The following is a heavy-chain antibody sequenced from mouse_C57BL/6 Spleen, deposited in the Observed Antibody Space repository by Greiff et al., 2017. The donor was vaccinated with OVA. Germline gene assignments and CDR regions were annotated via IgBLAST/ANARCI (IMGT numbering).Heavy chain of an antibody. D-gene: IGHD2-12*01. V-gene: IGHV1-53*01. J-gene: IGHJ1*03. CDR2: INPSNGGT. Sequence: QVQLQQPGTELVKPGASVKLSCKASGYTFTSYWMHWVKQRPGQGLEWIGNINPSNGGTNYNEKFKGKATMTVDKSSSTAYMQLSSLTSEDAAVDCCSRMALLHGYVDVWGKGTTVTVSS. CDR3: SRMALLHGYVDV. CDR1: GYTFTSYW.